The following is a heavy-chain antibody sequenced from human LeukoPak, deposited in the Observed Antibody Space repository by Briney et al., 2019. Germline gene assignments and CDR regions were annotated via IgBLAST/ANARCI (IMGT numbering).Heavy chain of an antibody. J-gene: IGHJ1*01. Sequence: GGSLRLSCAVSGFTFSNFAMSWIRQAPGKGLEWVSGIDGSGDNTYYADSVKGRFTISRDNSENTLYLQMNSLRDEDTAVYYCARDPSSSGWYGTEYFQHWGQGTLVTVSS. CDR1: GFTFSNFA. V-gene: IGHV3-23*01. CDR3: ARDPSSSGWYGTEYFQH. CDR2: IDGSGDNT. D-gene: IGHD6-19*01.